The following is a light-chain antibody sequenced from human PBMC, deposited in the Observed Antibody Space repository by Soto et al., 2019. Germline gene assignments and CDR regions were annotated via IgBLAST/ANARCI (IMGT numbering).Light chain of an antibody. CDR1: QSVSTN. Sequence: EIVMTQSPVTLSVSPGERATLSCRASQSVSTNLAWYQQKPGQAPRLLMYGASTRATGIPARFSDSGSGTEFTLTISSLQSEDFAVYYCQQYDIASGFGGGTRVEI. CDR2: GAS. V-gene: IGKV3-15*01. CDR3: QQYDIASG. J-gene: IGKJ4*01.